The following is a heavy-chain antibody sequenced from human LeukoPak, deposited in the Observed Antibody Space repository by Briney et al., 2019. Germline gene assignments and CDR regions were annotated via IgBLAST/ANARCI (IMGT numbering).Heavy chain of an antibody. Sequence: GGSLRLSCTASGFTYSNYAMSWVRQAPGKGLEWVPGINWNGGSTGYADSVKGRFTISRDNAKNSLYLQMNSLRAEDTALYYCARGDWIHFDYWGQGTLVTVSS. CDR3: ARGDWIHFDY. CDR1: GFTYSNYA. V-gene: IGHV3-20*04. J-gene: IGHJ4*02. D-gene: IGHD2-21*02. CDR2: INWNGGST.